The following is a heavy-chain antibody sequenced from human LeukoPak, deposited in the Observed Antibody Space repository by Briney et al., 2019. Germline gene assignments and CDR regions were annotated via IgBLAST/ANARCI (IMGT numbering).Heavy chain of an antibody. CDR3: ARDYDILTGSYNWFDP. Sequence: ASVKVSCNASGGTFSSYAISWVRQAPGQGLEWMGGIIPIFGTANYAQKFQGRVTITADKSTSTAYMELSSLRSEDTAVYYCARDYDILTGSYNWFDPWGQGTLVTVSS. J-gene: IGHJ5*02. CDR1: GGTFSSYA. CDR2: IIPIFGTA. V-gene: IGHV1-69*06. D-gene: IGHD3-9*01.